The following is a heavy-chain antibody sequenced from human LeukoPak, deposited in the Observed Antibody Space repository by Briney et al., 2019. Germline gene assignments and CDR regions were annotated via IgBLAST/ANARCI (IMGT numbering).Heavy chain of an antibody. V-gene: IGHV4-39*07. CDR1: GGSISSSSYY. J-gene: IGHJ4*02. CDR2: IYYSGST. D-gene: IGHD1-14*01. CDR3: AARSDSPPALHPRIDY. Sequence: SETLSLTCTVSGGSISSSSYYWGWIRQPPGKGLEWIGSIYYSGSTYYNPSLKSRVTISVDTSKNQFSLKLSSVTAADTAVYYRAARSDSPPALHPRIDYWGQGTLVTVSS.